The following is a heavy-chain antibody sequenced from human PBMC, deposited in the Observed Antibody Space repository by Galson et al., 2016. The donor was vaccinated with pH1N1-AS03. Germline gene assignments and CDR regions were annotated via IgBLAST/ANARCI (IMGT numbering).Heavy chain of an antibody. Sequence: SVKVSCKASGYTFTNYFMHWVRQAPGQGLEWMGVINPSGGTTRYAPKFQGRVTMTRDTSTSTVSMELSRLRSADTAVYYCSTTQPEMATISFDHWGQGTQVTVSS. CDR1: GYTFTNYF. CDR3: STTQPEMATISFDH. CDR2: INPSGGTT. D-gene: IGHD5-24*01. J-gene: IGHJ4*02. V-gene: IGHV1-46*01.